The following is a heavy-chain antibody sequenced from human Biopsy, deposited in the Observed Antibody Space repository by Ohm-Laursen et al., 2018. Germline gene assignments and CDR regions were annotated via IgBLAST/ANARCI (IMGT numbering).Heavy chain of an antibody. CDR3: ASPNSGTYDV. CDR1: GGSFSMDA. Sequence: SSVKVSCQTSGGSFSMDAFSWMRQVPGQGLEWMGLIIPMSRTPDYAQKFQGRVTFTADESTNTVYMELTSLTSDDTAVYYCASPNSGTYDVWGQGTTVTVSS. J-gene: IGHJ6*02. D-gene: IGHD1-26*01. V-gene: IGHV1-69*01. CDR2: IIPMSRTP.